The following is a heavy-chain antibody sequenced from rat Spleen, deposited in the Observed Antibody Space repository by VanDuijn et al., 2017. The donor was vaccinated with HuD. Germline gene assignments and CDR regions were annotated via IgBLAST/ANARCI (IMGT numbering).Heavy chain of an antibody. J-gene: IGHJ3*01. Sequence: EVQLVESGGGLVQPGKSLKLSCVASGFTFSRYWMYWVRQAPGKGLEWVSSVSSDGSSTYYRDSVKGRFTISRDNAKSTLYLQMDSLRSEDTATYYCARTGVNYEDWFAYWGQGTLVTVSS. CDR2: VSSDGSST. CDR3: ARTGVNYEDWFAY. CDR1: GFTFSRYW. V-gene: IGHV5-58*01. D-gene: IGHD1-11*01.